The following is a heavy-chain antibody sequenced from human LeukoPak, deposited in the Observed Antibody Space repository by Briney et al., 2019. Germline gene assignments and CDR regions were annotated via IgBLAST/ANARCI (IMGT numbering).Heavy chain of an antibody. D-gene: IGHD2-15*01. V-gene: IGHV3-49*04. CDR3: TRDKVVVAATISYYGMDV. Sequence: PGGSLRLSCTASGFTFGDYAMSWVRQAPGKGLEWVGFIRGKAYGGTTEYAASVKGRFTISRDDSKSIAYLQMNSLKTEDTAVYYCTRDKVVVAATISYYGMDVWGQGTTVTVSS. CDR2: IRGKAYGGTT. J-gene: IGHJ6*02. CDR1: GFTFGDYA.